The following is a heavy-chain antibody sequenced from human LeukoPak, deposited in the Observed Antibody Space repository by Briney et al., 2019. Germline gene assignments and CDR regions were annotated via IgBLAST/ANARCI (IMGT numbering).Heavy chain of an antibody. Sequence: GGSLRLSCAASGFSVGSNYMNWVRQAPGKGLAWVSILYSGDSTYYADSVKGRFIVSRDNSKNSLFLQMNALRVEDTAVYYCARVGDHYHWYLDVWGRGTLVTVSS. CDR1: GFSVGSNY. V-gene: IGHV3-53*01. CDR2: LYSGDST. CDR3: ARVGDHYHWYLDV. J-gene: IGHJ2*01. D-gene: IGHD3-10*01.